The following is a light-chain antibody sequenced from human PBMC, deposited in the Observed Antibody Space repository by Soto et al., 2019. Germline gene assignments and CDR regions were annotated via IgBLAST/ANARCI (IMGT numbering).Light chain of an antibody. V-gene: IGKV3-11*01. J-gene: IGKJ1*01. Sequence: EIVLTQSPATLSLSPGERATLFCRASQSVSSYFAWYQQKPGQAPNLLIYDASNRATGIPARFSGSGSGTDFTLTISRLEPEDFAVYYCQQYGSSGTFGQGTKVDI. CDR2: DAS. CDR1: QSVSSY. CDR3: QQYGSSGT.